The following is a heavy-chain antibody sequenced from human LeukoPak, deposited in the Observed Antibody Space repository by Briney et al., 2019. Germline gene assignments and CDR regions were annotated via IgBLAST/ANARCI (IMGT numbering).Heavy chain of an antibody. Sequence: SETLSLTCTVSGGSISSYYWSWIRQPPGKGLERIGYIYYSGSTNYNPSLKSRVTISVDTSKNQFSLKLSSVTAADTAVYYCASVRGYSYYFDYWGQGTLVTVSS. D-gene: IGHD5-18*01. V-gene: IGHV4-59*01. J-gene: IGHJ4*02. CDR2: IYYSGST. CDR3: ASVRGYSYYFDY. CDR1: GGSISSYY.